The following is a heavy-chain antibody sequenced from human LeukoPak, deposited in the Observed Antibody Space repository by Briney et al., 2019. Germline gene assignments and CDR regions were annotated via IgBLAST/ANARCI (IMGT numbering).Heavy chain of an antibody. Sequence: PGGSLRLSCAASGFTFSSYAMSWVRQASGKGLEWVSAISGSGGSTYYADSVKGRFTISRDNSKNTLYLQMNSLRAEDTAVYYCAKDPLVVVAATHQYFDLWGRGTLVTVSS. V-gene: IGHV3-23*01. D-gene: IGHD2-15*01. CDR2: ISGSGGST. CDR1: GFTFSSYA. CDR3: AKDPLVVVAATHQYFDL. J-gene: IGHJ2*01.